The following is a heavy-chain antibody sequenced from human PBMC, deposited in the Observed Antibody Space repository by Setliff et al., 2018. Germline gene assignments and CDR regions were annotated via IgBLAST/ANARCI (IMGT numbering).Heavy chain of an antibody. D-gene: IGHD1-26*01. CDR2: IYYSGSS. CDR3: ARDRRIVGARHAFDI. CDR1: GGSVSSSSYS. V-gene: IGHV4-39*07. Sequence: PSETLSLTCTVSGGSVSSSSYSWGWIRQPPGKRLEWIGSIYYSGSSFYYPSLKSRVTMSIDVSKNQFSLKLSSVTAAVTAVYYCARDRRIVGARHAFDIWGQGTMVTVSS. J-gene: IGHJ3*02.